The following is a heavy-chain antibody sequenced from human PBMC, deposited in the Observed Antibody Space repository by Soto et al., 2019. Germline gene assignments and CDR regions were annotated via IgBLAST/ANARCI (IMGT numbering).Heavy chain of an antibody. CDR1: GFPFGNLV. CDR2: ISGSGGNT. CDR3: ARDYLIGITWYRYFDL. V-gene: IGHV3-23*01. J-gene: IGHJ2*01. Sequence: EVQMLESGGGLVQPGGSLELSWAASGFPFGNLVMGWARQPPGKGPEGASAISGSGGNTNYADSGGGRFTISRDNSKNTVYLQMNSLRVEDTALYYCARDYLIGITWYRYFDLWGRGTLVTVSS. D-gene: IGHD6-13*01.